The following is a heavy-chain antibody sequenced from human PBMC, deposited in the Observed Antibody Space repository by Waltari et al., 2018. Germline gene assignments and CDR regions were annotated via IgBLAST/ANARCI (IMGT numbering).Heavy chain of an antibody. CDR3: ARGGGRASAGIRYAFDI. D-gene: IGHD6-13*01. CDR1: GGSITHSY. Sequence: QVHLHESAPGMVTPSEPLSLTCTVPGGSITHSYWSWIRQPPGKGLEWIGYIYFSGSTNYNPSLKSRVNISTETSKNYFSLSLTSVTTADTAVYYCARGGGRASAGIRYAFDIWGQGTMVAVSS. V-gene: IGHV4-59*01. CDR2: IYFSGST. J-gene: IGHJ3*02.